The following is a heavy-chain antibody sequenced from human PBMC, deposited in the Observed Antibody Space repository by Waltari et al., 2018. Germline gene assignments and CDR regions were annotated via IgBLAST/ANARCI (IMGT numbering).Heavy chain of an antibody. J-gene: IGHJ6*03. CDR2: SYTVGTT. Sequence: EVAVVESGGGLMQPGGSLRLSCAASGFSVSDNFISWVRQAPGKGLEWGSISYTVGTTYFVESVKGRFTISRENSRNKVYLQMNRLRVEDTSVYFCARVAGTALHRYYHYYMDLWGKGTTVTVSS. CDR1: GFSVSDNF. CDR3: ARVAGTALHRYYHYYMDL. V-gene: IGHV3-53*01. D-gene: IGHD2-15*01.